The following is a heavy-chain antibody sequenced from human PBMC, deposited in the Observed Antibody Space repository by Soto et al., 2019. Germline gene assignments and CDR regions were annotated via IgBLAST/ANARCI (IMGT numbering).Heavy chain of an antibody. CDR2: ISATGDAT. V-gene: IGHV3-23*01. CDR1: GFTFSTYG. Sequence: EVQLLESGGGLVQPGGSLRLSCAASGFTFSTYGMAWFRQAPGQGLEWVSAISATGDATYYGDSVKGRFTISRDNSKNALYLQMNSLRADDTAVYSCAARTRCDLPFEFWGQGTLVTVSS. CDR3: AARTRCDLPFEF. J-gene: IGHJ4*02. D-gene: IGHD3-16*01.